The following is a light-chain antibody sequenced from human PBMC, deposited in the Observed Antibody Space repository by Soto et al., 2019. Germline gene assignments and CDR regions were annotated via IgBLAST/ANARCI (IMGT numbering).Light chain of an antibody. CDR2: DAS. CDR1: QSVSSSY. Sequence: DIVLTQSPATLSLSPGERATLSCRASQSVSSSYLAWYQQKPGLAPRLLIYDASSRATGIPDRFSGSGSGTDFTLTISRLEPEDSAVYYCQQYGSSPPLTFGGGTKVDIK. J-gene: IGKJ4*01. V-gene: IGKV3D-20*01. CDR3: QQYGSSPPLT.